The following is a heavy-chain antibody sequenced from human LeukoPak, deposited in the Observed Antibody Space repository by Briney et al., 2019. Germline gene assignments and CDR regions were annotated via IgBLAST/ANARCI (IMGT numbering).Heavy chain of an antibody. V-gene: IGHV4-59*01. D-gene: IGHD3-10*01. CDR3: ATGWGVTTRYGMDV. CDR2: IYYSGST. J-gene: IGHJ6*02. CDR1: GGSISSYY. Sequence: PSETLSLTCTVSGGSISSYYWSWIRQPPGKGLEWIGYIYYSGSTNYNPSLKSRVTISVVTSKNQFSLKLNSVTAADTAVYYCATGWGVTTRYGMDVWGQGTTVTVSS.